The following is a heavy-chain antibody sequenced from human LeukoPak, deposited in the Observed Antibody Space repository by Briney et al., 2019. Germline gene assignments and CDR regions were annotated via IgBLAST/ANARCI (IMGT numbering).Heavy chain of an antibody. CDR2: IYHSGST. D-gene: IGHD3-22*01. J-gene: IGHJ3*02. V-gene: IGHV4-4*02. CDR1: GGSISSSNW. Sequence: SGTLSLTCAVSGGSISSSNWWSWVRQPPGKGLEWIGEIYHSGSTNYNPSLKSRVTISVDKSKNQFSLKLSSVTAADTAVYYCARVRMIVVVHDAFDIWGQGTMVTVSS. CDR3: ARVRMIVVVHDAFDI.